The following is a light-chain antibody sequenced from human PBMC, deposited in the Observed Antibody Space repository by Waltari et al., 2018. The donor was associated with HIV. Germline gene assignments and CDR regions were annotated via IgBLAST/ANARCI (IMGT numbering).Light chain of an antibody. J-gene: IGLJ2*01. V-gene: IGLV2-14*01. CDR2: GVY. CDR3: CSYTAIHTLI. Sequence: QSALTQPASVSGSPGQSITISCAGTPSDIGIFDSVSWYQQHPGRAPQLMIFGVYSRPSGFSSRFSGSKSGNTASLTISGLQAEDEANYYCCSYTAIHTLIFGGGTKLTVL. CDR1: PSDIGIFDS.